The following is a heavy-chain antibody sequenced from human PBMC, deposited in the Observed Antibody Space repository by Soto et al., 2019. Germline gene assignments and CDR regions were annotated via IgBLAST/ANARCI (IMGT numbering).Heavy chain of an antibody. J-gene: IGHJ5*02. D-gene: IGHD6-13*01. CDR1: GDSVSSNSAA. CDR2: TYYRSKWYN. Sequence: PSQTLSLTCAISGDSVSSNSAAWNWIRQSPSRGLEWLGRTYYRSKWYNDYAVFVKSRITINPDTSKNQFSLQLNSVTPEDTAVYYCARDLISAAGTSGQLWFDPWGQGTLVTVSS. CDR3: ARDLISAAGTSGQLWFDP. V-gene: IGHV6-1*01.